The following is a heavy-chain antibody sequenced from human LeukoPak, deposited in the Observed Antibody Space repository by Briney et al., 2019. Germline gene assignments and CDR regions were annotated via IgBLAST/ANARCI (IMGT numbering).Heavy chain of an antibody. V-gene: IGHV1-2*02. Sequence: ASVKVSCKASGYTFTGYYIHWVRQAPGQGLEWMGWIYPYSGDTNYAQNFQGRVTMTRDTSVSTAYMELSSLKSDDTAVYYCARDRNSGSSLDIWGQGTMLTVSS. D-gene: IGHD6-6*01. CDR2: IYPYSGDT. J-gene: IGHJ3*02. CDR1: GYTFTGYY. CDR3: ARDRNSGSSLDI.